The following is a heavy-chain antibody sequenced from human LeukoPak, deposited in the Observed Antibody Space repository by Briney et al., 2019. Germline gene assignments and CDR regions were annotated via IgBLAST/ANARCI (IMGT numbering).Heavy chain of an antibody. CDR1: GDSISSGDYF. CDR3: ARVDYNWNEGIGESYFDY. D-gene: IGHD1-1*01. J-gene: IGHJ4*02. Sequence: SETLSLTCTVSGDSISSGDYFWSWIRQPPGKGLEWIGNTYYSGTTYYNPSLKSRVTIAVDTSKNQFSLKLNSVTAADTAVYYCARVDYNWNEGIGESYFDYWGQGTLVTVSS. CDR2: TYYSGTT. V-gene: IGHV4-30-4*08.